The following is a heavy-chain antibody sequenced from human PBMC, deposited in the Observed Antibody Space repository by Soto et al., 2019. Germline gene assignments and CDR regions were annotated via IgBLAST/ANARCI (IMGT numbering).Heavy chain of an antibody. CDR1: GGSFSGYY. Sequence: QVQLQQWGEGLLKPSETLSLTCAVYGGSFSGYYWSWIRQPPGKGLEWIGEINHSGSTNYNPSLKSRVTISVDTSKNQFSLKLSSVTAADTAVYYCARASLCSSTSCYAEPVTDYWGQGTLVTVSS. V-gene: IGHV4-34*01. CDR3: ARASLCSSTSCYAEPVTDY. CDR2: INHSGST. J-gene: IGHJ4*02. D-gene: IGHD2-2*01.